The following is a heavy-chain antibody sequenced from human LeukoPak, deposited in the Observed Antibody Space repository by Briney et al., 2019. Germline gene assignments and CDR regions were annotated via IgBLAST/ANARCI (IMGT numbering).Heavy chain of an antibody. CDR2: INPNSGGT. V-gene: IGHV1-2*02. CDR1: GYTFSGYY. D-gene: IGHD3-16*01. J-gene: IGHJ4*02. Sequence: GASVKVSCKASGYTFSGYYMHWVRQAPGQGLEWMGWINPNSGGTNYAQKFQGRVTMTRDTSISTAYMELSRLRSDDTAVYYCARNDYVWGSFDYWGQGTLVTVSS. CDR3: ARNDYVWGSFDY.